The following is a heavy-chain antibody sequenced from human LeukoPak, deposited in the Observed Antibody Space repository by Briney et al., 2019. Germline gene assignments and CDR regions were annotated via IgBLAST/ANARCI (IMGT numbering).Heavy chain of an antibody. V-gene: IGHV1-3*01. CDR1: GYTFTSYA. J-gene: IGHJ4*02. CDR2: INAGNGNT. Sequence: GASVKVSCKASGYTFTSYAMHWVRQAPGQRLEWMGWINAGNGNTKYSQKFQGRVTITRDTSASTAYMELSSLRSEDTAVYYCAGRRCSSTSCSSAPLDYWGQGTLVTVSS. CDR3: AGRRCSSTSCSSAPLDY. D-gene: IGHD2-2*01.